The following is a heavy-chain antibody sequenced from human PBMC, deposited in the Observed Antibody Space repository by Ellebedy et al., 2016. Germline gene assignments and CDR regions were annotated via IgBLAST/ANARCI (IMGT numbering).Heavy chain of an antibody. Sequence: ASVKVSCKASGYSFTGYYMHWVRQAPGQGLEWMGWINPNSGGTNYAQKFQGWVTMTRDKSISTAYLQWSSLKASDTAMYYCARRYGGSSGDFWGQGTLVTVSS. CDR3: ARRYGGSSGDF. J-gene: IGHJ4*02. D-gene: IGHD4-23*01. CDR1: GYSFTGYY. V-gene: IGHV1-2*04. CDR2: INPNSGGT.